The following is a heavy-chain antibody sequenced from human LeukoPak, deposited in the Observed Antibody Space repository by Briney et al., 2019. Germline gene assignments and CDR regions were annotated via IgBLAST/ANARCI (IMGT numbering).Heavy chain of an antibody. J-gene: IGHJ4*02. CDR2: ISYDGTYK. D-gene: IGHD6-13*01. CDR1: GFTFSTFG. Sequence: GGSLRLSCSASGFTFSTFGMHWVRQAPGKGREWVAVISYDGTYKYYAGSVRGRFTVSRDDSKNTLYLQTNSLRAEDTAVYYCAKDRDSSWYSGCFDYWGQGTMVTVSS. CDR3: AKDRDSSWYSGCFDY. V-gene: IGHV3-30*18.